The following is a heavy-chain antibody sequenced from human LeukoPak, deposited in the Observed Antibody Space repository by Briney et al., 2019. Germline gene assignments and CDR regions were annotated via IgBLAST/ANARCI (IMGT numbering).Heavy chain of an antibody. J-gene: IGHJ5*02. CDR2: IRSKTDGGTT. D-gene: IGHD2-15*01. CDR3: TTDPPGFGYCSGGSCSSDNWFDP. CDR1: GFAFSHAW. Sequence: GGSLRLSCAASGFAFSHAWVSWVRQAPGKGLEWVGLIRSKTDGGTTDYAAPVKGRFTISRDDSKNTLYLQMNSLKTEDTAVYYCTTDPPGFGYCSGGSCSSDNWFDPWGQGTLVTVSS. V-gene: IGHV3-15*01.